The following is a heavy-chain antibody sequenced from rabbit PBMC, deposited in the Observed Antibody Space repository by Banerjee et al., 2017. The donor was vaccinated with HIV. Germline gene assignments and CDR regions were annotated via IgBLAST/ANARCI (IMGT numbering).Heavy chain of an antibody. Sequence: QEQLVESGGGLVQPGGSLKLSCKASGFSLSSYAMNWVRQAPGKGLEWIGYIDPVFGSTYYASWVNGRFTISSHNAQNTLYLQLNSLTAADTATYFCVRCGVVAGVWLDLWGQGTLVTVS. V-gene: IGHV1S47*01. CDR1: GFSLSSYA. CDR2: IDPVFGST. CDR3: VRCGVVAGVWLDL. J-gene: IGHJ5*01. D-gene: IGHD4-1*01.